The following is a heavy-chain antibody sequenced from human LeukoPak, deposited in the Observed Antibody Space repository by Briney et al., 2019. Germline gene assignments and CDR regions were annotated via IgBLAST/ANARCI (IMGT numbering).Heavy chain of an antibody. Sequence: GRSLRLSCEASGFTFRRYWMHWVRQAPGKGLVWVSRIENDGRRTSYADSVKGRSTVSRDNAKNTLYLQMNSLRVEDTAVYYCARDPTIFGMGYFDYWGQGILVTVSS. CDR1: GFTFRRYW. CDR3: ARDPTIFGMGYFDY. V-gene: IGHV3-74*01. CDR2: IENDGRRT. D-gene: IGHD3-3*01. J-gene: IGHJ4*02.